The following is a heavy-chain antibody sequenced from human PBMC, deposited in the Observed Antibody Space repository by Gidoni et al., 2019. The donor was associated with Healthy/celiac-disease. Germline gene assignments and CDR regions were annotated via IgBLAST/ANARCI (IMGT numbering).Heavy chain of an antibody. J-gene: IGHJ3*02. D-gene: IGHD6-13*01. CDR2: ISSSSSYT. V-gene: IGHV3-11*06. Sequence: QVQLVESGGGLVKHGGSLRLSCAASGFTYSDYYMRWIRQAPGKGLEWVSYISSSSSYTNYADSVKGRFTISRDNAKNSLYLQMNSLRAEDTAVYYCARGIAAAPDAFDIWGQGTMVTVSS. CDR3: ARGIAAAPDAFDI. CDR1: GFTYSDYY.